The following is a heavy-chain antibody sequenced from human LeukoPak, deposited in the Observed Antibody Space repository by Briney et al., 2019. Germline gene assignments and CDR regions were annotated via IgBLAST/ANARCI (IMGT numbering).Heavy chain of an antibody. CDR1: GGSFSDYY. D-gene: IGHD2-15*01. CDR2: INHSGST. CDR3: ARGHLNCSGGSCYSDWFDP. Sequence: PSETLSLTCAVYGGSFSDYYWTWIRQPPGQGLEWIGEINHSGSTNHNPSLKSRVTISVDTSKNQFSLKLSSVTAADTAVYYCARGHLNCSGGSCYSDWFDPWGQGTLVTVSS. V-gene: IGHV4-34*01. J-gene: IGHJ5*02.